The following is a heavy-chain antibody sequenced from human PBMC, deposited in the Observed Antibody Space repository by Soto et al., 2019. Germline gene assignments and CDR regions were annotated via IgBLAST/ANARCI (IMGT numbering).Heavy chain of an antibody. CDR1: GYSISSGYY. CDR3: ARDIVVVVAATGDNWFDP. Sequence: PXATLALTCAVSGYSISSGYYWGCIRQPPGKGLEWIGSIYHSGSTYYNPSLKSRVTISVDTSKNQFSLKLSSVTAADTAVYYCARDIVVVVAATGDNWFDPWGQGTLVTVSS. CDR2: IYHSGST. D-gene: IGHD2-15*01. J-gene: IGHJ5*02. V-gene: IGHV4-38-2*02.